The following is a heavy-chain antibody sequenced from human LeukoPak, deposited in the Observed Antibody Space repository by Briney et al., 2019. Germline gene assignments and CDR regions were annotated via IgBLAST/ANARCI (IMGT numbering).Heavy chain of an antibody. CDR3: AKGSGLVGALDS. Sequence: GGSLRLSCVGSGFRFDDYAMHWVRQAPGKGLEWVSGISWNSGDIGYADSVKGRFTISRDNAKNSVYLQMNSLKPEDMAFYYCAKGSGLVGALDSWGQGALVTVSS. J-gene: IGHJ4*02. D-gene: IGHD1-26*01. CDR2: ISWNSGDI. CDR1: GFRFDDYA. V-gene: IGHV3-9*03.